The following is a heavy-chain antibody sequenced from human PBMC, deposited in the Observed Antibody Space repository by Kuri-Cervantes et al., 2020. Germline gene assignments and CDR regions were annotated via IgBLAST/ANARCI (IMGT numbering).Heavy chain of an antibody. V-gene: IGHV3-23*01. Sequence: GGSLRLSCAASGFTFSSYAMSWVRQAPGKGLEWVSGITGSGGSTYYADSVKGRFTISRDNSKNTLYLQMNSLRAEDTAVYYCAKDRSRIVVGWFDPWGQGTLVTVSS. J-gene: IGHJ5*02. D-gene: IGHD2-2*01. CDR1: GFTFSSYA. CDR3: AKDRSRIVVGWFDP. CDR2: ITGSGGST.